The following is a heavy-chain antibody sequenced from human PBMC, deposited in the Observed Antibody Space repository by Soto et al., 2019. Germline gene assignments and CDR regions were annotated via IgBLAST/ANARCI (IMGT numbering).Heavy chain of an antibody. Sequence: SETLSLTCTVSGASITGSDWWSWVRQTPEKGLEWIGEIYHSGTTNYHPSLKSRVTISQDKSKNQFSLNLTSMTAADTAVYSCVRMSVVGYFDYWGRGSLVTVSS. CDR3: VRMSVVGYFDY. CDR1: GASITGSDW. J-gene: IGHJ4*02. D-gene: IGHD3-22*01. V-gene: IGHV4-4*02. CDR2: IYHSGTT.